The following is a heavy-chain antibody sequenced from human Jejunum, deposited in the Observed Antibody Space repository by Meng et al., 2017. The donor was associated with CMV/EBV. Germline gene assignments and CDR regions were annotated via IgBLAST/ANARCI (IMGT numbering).Heavy chain of an antibody. Sequence: QVQLVQSGAEVKKPGATVEVSCKASGYTFTSYAMNWVRQAPGQRLEWTGWINTGNGETKYSQKFQGRVTLTRDTSASTAYMELSSLRSEDTAVYYCAHQAVAGTRGWFDPWGQGTLVTVSS. CDR1: GYTFTSYA. CDR2: INTGNGET. D-gene: IGHD6-19*01. J-gene: IGHJ5*02. CDR3: AHQAVAGTRGWFDP. V-gene: IGHV1-3*04.